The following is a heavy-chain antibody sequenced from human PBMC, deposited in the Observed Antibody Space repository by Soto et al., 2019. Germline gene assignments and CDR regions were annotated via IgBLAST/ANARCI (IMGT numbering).Heavy chain of an antibody. CDR1: GYGFTSYG. Sequence: ASVTVYCRAAGYGFTSYGISWVRQAPGQGLEWMGWISAYNGNTNYAQKLQGRVTMTTDTSTSTAYMELRSLRSDDTAVYYCAREGSYCTNGVCYTAPYYYYGMDGWGQGTTVTVSS. J-gene: IGHJ6*02. CDR2: ISAYNGNT. V-gene: IGHV1-18*01. D-gene: IGHD2-8*01. CDR3: AREGSYCTNGVCYTAPYYYYGMDG.